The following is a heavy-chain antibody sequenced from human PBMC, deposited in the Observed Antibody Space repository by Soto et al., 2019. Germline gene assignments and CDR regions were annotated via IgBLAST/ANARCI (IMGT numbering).Heavy chain of an antibody. CDR1: GYTFTSYG. J-gene: IGHJ5*02. Sequence: EASVKVSCKASGYTFTSYGISWVRQAPGQGLEWMGWISAYNGNTNYAQKLQGRVTMTTDTSTSTAYMELRSLRSDDTAVYYCARAEGYSTKDNWFEPWGQGTLVNVSS. CDR3: ARAEGYSTKDNWFEP. D-gene: IGHD5-18*01. CDR2: ISAYNGNT. V-gene: IGHV1-18*01.